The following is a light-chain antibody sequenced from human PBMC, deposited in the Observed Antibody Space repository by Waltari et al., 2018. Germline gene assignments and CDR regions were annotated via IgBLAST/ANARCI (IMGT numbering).Light chain of an antibody. Sequence: SSELTQDPTVSVALGQTAQFTAQGDSPRNYNPRWYQQKPRQAPRLVIYGKNRRPSGIPDRFSVSRSGDTASLTITGAQAEDEADYYCNSRDSSGYLVIFGGGTKLTVL. CDR3: NSRDSSGYLVI. CDR1: SPRNYN. CDR2: GKN. V-gene: IGLV3-19*01. J-gene: IGLJ2*01.